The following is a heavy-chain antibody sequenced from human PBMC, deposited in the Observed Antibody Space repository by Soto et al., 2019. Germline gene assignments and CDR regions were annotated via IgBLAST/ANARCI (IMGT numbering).Heavy chain of an antibody. CDR2: INHSGST. CDR1: GGSFSGYY. V-gene: IGHV4-34*01. Sequence: SETLPLTCAVYGGSFSGYYWSWISQPPGKGLEWIGEINHSGSTSYNPSLKSRVTISVDTSKNQFSLKLSSVTAADTAVYYCARGLRDIVVVPAAHEADAFDIWGQGTMVNRLL. D-gene: IGHD2-2*01. J-gene: IGHJ3*02. CDR3: ARGLRDIVVVPAAHEADAFDI.